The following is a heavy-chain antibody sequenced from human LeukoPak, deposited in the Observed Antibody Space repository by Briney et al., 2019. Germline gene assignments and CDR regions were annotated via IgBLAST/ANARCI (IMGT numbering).Heavy chain of an antibody. J-gene: IGHJ4*02. V-gene: IGHV4-59*01. CDR2: IYYSGSTYYSGST. Sequence: SETLSLTCTVSGGSISSYYWTWIRQSPGKGLEWIGYIYYSGSTYYSGSTNYNPSLKSRVTISVDTSKNQFSLKLSSVTAADTAVYYCARDVGATPGYFDYWGQGTLVTVSS. D-gene: IGHD1-26*01. CDR1: GGSISSYY. CDR3: ARDVGATPGYFDY.